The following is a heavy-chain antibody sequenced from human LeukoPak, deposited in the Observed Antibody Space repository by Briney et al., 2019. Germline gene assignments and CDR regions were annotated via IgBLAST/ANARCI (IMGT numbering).Heavy chain of an antibody. CDR3: ARDHYYDSSGYPKYNWFDP. CDR1: GYTFTSYG. Sequence: ASVKVSCKASGYTFTSYGISWVRQAPGQGLEWMGWISAYNGNTNYAQKLQGRVTMTTDTSTSTAYMELRSLRSDDTAVYYCARDHYYDSSGYPKYNWFDPWGQGTLVTASS. D-gene: IGHD3-22*01. V-gene: IGHV1-18*01. J-gene: IGHJ5*02. CDR2: ISAYNGNT.